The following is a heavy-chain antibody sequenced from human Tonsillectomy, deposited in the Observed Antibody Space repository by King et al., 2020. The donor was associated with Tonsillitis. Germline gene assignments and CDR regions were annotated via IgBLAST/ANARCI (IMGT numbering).Heavy chain of an antibody. CDR2: SGHGYT. Sequence: VQLVESGGGLVQPGGSLRLSCAAXGFIFSSXXWVRQAPGRGLXWISYSGHGYTYYADSVXXRXAVSXDNSENTVYLQMXSLRAEDTAVXYCXKSDPPXGYWXXXXLVTVXS. CDR1: GFIFSSXX. CDR3: XKSDPPXGY. J-gene: IGHJ4*01. V-gene: IGHV3-23*03.